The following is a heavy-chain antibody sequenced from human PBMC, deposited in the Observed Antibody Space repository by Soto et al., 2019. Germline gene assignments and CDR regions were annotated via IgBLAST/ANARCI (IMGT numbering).Heavy chain of an antibody. Sequence: QVQLVESGGGVVQPGRSLRLSCAASGFTFSSYGMHWVRQAPGKGLEWVAVIWYDGSNKYYADSVKGRFTISRDNSKNTLYLQMNSLRAEDTAVYYCARGEYSGSWYDLADAFDIWGQGTMVTVSS. J-gene: IGHJ3*02. V-gene: IGHV3-33*01. D-gene: IGHD6-13*01. CDR2: IWYDGSNK. CDR1: GFTFSSYG. CDR3: ARGEYSGSWYDLADAFDI.